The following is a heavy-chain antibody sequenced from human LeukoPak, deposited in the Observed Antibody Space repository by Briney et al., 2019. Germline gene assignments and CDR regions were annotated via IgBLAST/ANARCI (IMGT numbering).Heavy chain of an antibody. D-gene: IGHD3-10*01. CDR1: GFTFSSXX. V-gene: IGHV3-21*01. CDR2: ISSSSSYI. J-gene: IGHJ4*02. Sequence: SGFTFSSXXXXXVRQXPGKGXXXXXXISSSSSYIYYADSVKGRFTISRDNAKNSLYLQMNSLRAEDTAVYYCARSPFGSGSYYHDNWGQGTLVAVSS. CDR3: ARSPFGSGSYYHDN.